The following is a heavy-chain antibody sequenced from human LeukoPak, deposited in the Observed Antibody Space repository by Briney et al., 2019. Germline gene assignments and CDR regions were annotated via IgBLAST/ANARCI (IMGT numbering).Heavy chain of an antibody. CDR2: IYYSGST. V-gene: IGHV4-61*05. J-gene: IGHJ4*02. Sequence: SETLSLTCTVSGGSISSSSYYWGWIRQPPGKGLEWIGYIYYSGSTNYNPSLKSRVTISVDTSKNQFSLKLSSVTAADTAVYYCARALYYAFDYWGQGTLVTVSS. D-gene: IGHD3-10*01. CDR1: GGSISSSSYY. CDR3: ARALYYAFDY.